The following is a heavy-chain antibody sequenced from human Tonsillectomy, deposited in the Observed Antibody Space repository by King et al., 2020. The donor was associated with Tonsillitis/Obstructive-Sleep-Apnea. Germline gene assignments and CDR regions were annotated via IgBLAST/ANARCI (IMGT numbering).Heavy chain of an antibody. Sequence: QLVQSGAEVKKPGASVKVSCKASGYIFASYGLSWVRQAPGQGLEWLGWISGFNGNTNYAQKFQGRVTMTKDTSTTTAYMELRSLRSDDTAVYYCARDDILTGTLSPWGQGTLVAVSA. J-gene: IGHJ5*02. CDR2: ISGFNGNT. CDR1: GYIFASYG. V-gene: IGHV1-18*01. D-gene: IGHD3-9*01. CDR3: ARDDILTGTLSP.